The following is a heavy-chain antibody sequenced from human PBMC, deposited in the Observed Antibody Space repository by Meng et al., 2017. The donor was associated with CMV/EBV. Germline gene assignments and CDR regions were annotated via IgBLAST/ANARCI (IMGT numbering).Heavy chain of an antibody. J-gene: IGHJ5*02. D-gene: IGHD6-13*01. CDR3: AHRGRIAAAGTDWFDP. CDR2: IYWDDDK. Sequence: IALMEPGPTRWTPTPTLTLTCTFSWFSLRTSGVGVGWIRQPPGKALEWLALIYWDDDKRYSPSLKSRLTITKDTSKNQVVLTMTNMDPVDTATYYCAHRGRIAAAGTDWFDPWGQGTLVTVSS. V-gene: IGHV2-5*02. CDR1: WFSLRTSGVG.